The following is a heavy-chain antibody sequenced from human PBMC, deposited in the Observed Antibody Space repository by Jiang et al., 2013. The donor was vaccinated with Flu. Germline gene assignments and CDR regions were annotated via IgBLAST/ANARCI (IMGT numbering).Heavy chain of an antibody. CDR3: ARRLSGNYDF. CDR1: FTTYW. D-gene: IGHD1-26*01. Sequence: FTTYWIAWVRQMPGKGLEWMGFIYPGDSDTRYSPSFQGQVTISADKSITTAYLQWSSLKASDTAMYYCARRLSGNYDFWGQGTLVTVSS. V-gene: IGHV5-51*01. J-gene: IGHJ4*02. CDR2: IYPGDSDT.